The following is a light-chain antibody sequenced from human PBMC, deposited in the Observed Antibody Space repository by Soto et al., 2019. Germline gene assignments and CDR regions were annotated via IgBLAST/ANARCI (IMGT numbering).Light chain of an antibody. J-gene: IGKJ2*01. CDR2: AAS. CDR1: QSIGTY. V-gene: IGKV1-39*01. Sequence: DAQMTQSPSSLSASVGDSVTITCRASQSIGTYLDWYQHKPGKAPKLLIYAASSLQSGVPSRFSGSGSGTDFTLTISSLQTEDFATYYCQESHSTFGQGTKLEMK. CDR3: QESHST.